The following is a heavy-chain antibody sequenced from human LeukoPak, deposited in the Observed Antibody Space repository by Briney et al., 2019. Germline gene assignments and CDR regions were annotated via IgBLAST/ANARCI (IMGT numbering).Heavy chain of an antibody. Sequence: ASVKVSCKVSGYALTELSMHWVRQPPGKGLEWVGGFDPEDGETIYAKKFQGRVTMTEDTSTDTAYMELSSLRSDDTAVYYCARDAGAWGDPQRNWFGPWGQGTLVTVSS. CDR3: ARDAGAWGDPQRNWFGP. CDR1: GYALTELS. J-gene: IGHJ5*02. CDR2: FDPEDGET. V-gene: IGHV1-24*01. D-gene: IGHD3-16*01.